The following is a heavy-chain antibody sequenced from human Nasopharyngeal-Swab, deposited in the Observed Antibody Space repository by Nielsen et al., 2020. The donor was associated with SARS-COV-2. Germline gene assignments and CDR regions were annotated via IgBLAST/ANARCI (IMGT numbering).Heavy chain of an antibody. J-gene: IGHJ3*02. CDR3: ARRAGDAFDM. CDR1: GFTFSTYS. CDR2: ISSSRDSYI. Sequence: GGSLRLSCAASGFTFSTYSMHWVRQAPGKGLQWVSSISSSRDSYIYYADSVKGRFTISRDNAENSLYLQMNSLRDDDTAVYYCARRAGDAFDMWGRGTMVTVSS. V-gene: IGHV3-21*01.